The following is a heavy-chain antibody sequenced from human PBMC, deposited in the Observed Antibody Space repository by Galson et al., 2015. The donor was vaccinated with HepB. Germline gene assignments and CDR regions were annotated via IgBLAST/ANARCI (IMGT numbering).Heavy chain of an antibody. CDR3: AKEPITMIVVVTEGYFDY. V-gene: IGHV3-30*02. Sequence: SLRLSCAASGFTFSSYGMHWVRQAPGKGLEWVAFIRYDGSNKYYADSVKGRFTISRDNSKNTLYLQMNSLRAEDTAVYYCAKEPITMIVVVTEGYFDYWGQGTLVTVSS. J-gene: IGHJ4*02. CDR2: IRYDGSNK. CDR1: GFTFSSYG. D-gene: IGHD3-22*01.